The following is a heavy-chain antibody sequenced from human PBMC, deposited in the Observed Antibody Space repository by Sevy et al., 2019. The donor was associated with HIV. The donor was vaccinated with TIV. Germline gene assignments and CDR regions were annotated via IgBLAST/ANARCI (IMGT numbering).Heavy chain of an antibody. CDR1: GFTFSSYN. CDR2: ISGSSNYI. D-gene: IGHD3-16*01. V-gene: IGHV3-21*01. J-gene: IGHJ3*02. Sequence: GGSLRLSCAASGFTFSSYNINWIRQAPGKGLEWVSSISGSSNYIYYSDSVKGRFTISRDNAKNSLYLQMNSLRAEDTALYYCARDRDMITLGVGDAFDIWGQGTMVTVSS. CDR3: ARDRDMITLGVGDAFDI.